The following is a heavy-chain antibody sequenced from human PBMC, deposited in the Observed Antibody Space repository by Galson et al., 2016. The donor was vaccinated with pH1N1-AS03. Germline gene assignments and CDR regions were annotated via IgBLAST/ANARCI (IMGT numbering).Heavy chain of an antibody. CDR1: GFTFSSHG. D-gene: IGHD3-16*01. CDR3: AREPWGSTQGEY. J-gene: IGHJ4*02. CDR2: IYGGGDT. Sequence: SLRLSCAASGFTFSSHGMHWVRQTPGKGLEWVAVIYGGGDTFYADSVKGRFTISRDNSKNTVYLQMNSLRVEDTAVYYCAREPWGSTQGEYWGQGTLVTVSS. V-gene: IGHV3-NL1*01.